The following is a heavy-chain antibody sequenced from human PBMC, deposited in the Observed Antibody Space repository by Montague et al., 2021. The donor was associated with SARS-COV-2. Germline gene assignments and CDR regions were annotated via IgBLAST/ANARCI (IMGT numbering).Heavy chain of an antibody. CDR2: ISNSAESI. Sequence: SLRLSCAASGLTFSDTYMSWIRQAPGKGLEWISYISNSAESISYADSXXGRFTISRDNAKNSLFLQMNSLRDEDTAVYYCARARGRGPAGYFDYWGQGTLVTVSS. J-gene: IGHJ4*02. CDR1: GLTFSDTY. D-gene: IGHD3-16*01. CDR3: ARARGRGPAGYFDY. V-gene: IGHV3-11*01.